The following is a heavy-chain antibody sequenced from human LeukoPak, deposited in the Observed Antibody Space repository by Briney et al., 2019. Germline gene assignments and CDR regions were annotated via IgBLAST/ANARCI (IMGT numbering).Heavy chain of an antibody. CDR2: IHPNTAGT. J-gene: IGHJ4*02. CDR1: GGTFSSYA. CDR3: ATCSGGSCYSPDH. V-gene: IGHV1-2*02. Sequence: ASVKVSCKASGGTFSSYAISWVRQAPGQGLEWMGWIHPNTAGTNYAQNAQKFQGRITMTRDTSISTAYMGLSRLRSDDTAVYYCATCSGGSCYSPDHWGQGTLVTVSS. D-gene: IGHD2-15*01.